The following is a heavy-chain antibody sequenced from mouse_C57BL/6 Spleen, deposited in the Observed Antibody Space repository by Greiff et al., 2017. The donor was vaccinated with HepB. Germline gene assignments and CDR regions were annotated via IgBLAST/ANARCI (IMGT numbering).Heavy chain of an antibody. Sequence: VQLQQPGAELVKPGASVKLSCKASGYTFTSYWMQWVKQRPGQGLEWIGEIDPSDSYTNYTQKFKGKATLTVDTSSSTAYMQLSSLTSEDSAVYYCARSNGNYPYAMDYWGQGTSVTVSS. V-gene: IGHV1-50*01. CDR2: IDPSDSYT. CDR1: GYTFTSYW. CDR3: ARSNGNYPYAMDY. J-gene: IGHJ4*01. D-gene: IGHD2-1*01.